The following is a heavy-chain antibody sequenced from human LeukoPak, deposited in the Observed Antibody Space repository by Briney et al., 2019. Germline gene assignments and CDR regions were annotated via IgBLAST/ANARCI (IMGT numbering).Heavy chain of an antibody. D-gene: IGHD4-23*01. Sequence: GGSLRLSCAASGFTFSSYSMNWVRQAPRKGLEWVSSISSSSSYIYYADSVKGRFTISRDNAKNSLYLQMNSLRAEDTAVYYSARDRYCGPPRDYWGQGTLVTVSS. V-gene: IGHV3-21*01. CDR3: ARDRYCGPPRDY. CDR2: ISSSSSYI. CDR1: GFTFSSYS. J-gene: IGHJ4*02.